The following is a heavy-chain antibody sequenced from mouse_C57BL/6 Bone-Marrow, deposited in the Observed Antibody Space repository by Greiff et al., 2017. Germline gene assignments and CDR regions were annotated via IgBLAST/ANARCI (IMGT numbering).Heavy chain of an antibody. D-gene: IGHD2-2*01. CDR2: IYPGSGST. CDR3: ARVSFYYGFNWFAY. V-gene: IGHV1-55*01. Sequence: QVQLQQPGAELVKPGASVKMSCKASGYTFTSYWKTWVKQRPGQGLEWIGDIYPGSGSTNYNEKFKSKATLTVDTSSSTAYMQLSSLTSEDSAVYYCARVSFYYGFNWFAYWGQGTLVTVSA. CDR1: GYTFTSYW. J-gene: IGHJ3*01.